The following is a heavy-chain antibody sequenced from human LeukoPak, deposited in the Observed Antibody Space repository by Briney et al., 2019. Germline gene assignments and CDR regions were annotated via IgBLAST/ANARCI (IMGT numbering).Heavy chain of an antibody. J-gene: IGHJ4*02. Sequence: ASVRVSCKASGGTFSSSAISWVRQAPGQWLELMGGSIPIFGTANYAQKFQGRVTITADESTSTAYMERSSLRSEDTAVYYCASPPYYYDSSGYSTEYYFDYWGQGTLVTVSS. V-gene: IGHV1-69*13. CDR2: SIPIFGTA. CDR3: ASPPYYYDSSGYSTEYYFDY. D-gene: IGHD3-22*01. CDR1: GGTFSSSA.